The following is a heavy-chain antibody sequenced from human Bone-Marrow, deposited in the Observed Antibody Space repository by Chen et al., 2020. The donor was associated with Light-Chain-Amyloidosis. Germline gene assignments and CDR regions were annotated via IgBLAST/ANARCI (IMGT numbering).Heavy chain of an antibody. CDR1: GNSFRNYA. CDR2: IIPLFGSA. V-gene: IGHV1-69*01. D-gene: IGHD2-2*01. Sequence: QSGAEVKKPGSSVRLSCKTSGNSFRNYAINWVRQAPGQGLEWMGGIIPLFGSANYAQKFQTXXXXXXXXXXXTXXXXXXXXXXXXTXLYYCAREHERPLYAALAYWGPGTMVTVSS. J-gene: IGHJ4*02. CDR3: AREHERPLYAALAY.